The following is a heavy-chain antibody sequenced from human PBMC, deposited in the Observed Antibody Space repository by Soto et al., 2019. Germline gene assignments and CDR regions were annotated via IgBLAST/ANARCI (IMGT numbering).Heavy chain of an antibody. CDR2: IYYSGST. Sequence: SETLSLTCTVSGGSISSGDYYWSWIRQPPGKGLEWIGYIYYSGSTYYNPSLKSRVTISVDTSKNQFSLKLSSVTAADTAVYYFARSRYYYGSGSYWRVLDYWGQGTLVTVSS. V-gene: IGHV4-30-4*01. CDR3: ARSRYYYGSGSYWRVLDY. CDR1: GGSISSGDYY. D-gene: IGHD3-10*01. J-gene: IGHJ4*02.